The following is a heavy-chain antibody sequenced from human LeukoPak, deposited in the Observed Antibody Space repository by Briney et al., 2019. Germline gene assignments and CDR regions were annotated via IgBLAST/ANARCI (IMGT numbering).Heavy chain of an antibody. CDR1: GGSISNDDYY. J-gene: IGHJ4*02. D-gene: IGHD6-25*01. CDR2: IYDSGGT. V-gene: IGHV4-30-4*01. CDR3: ARLDTRLSGYYSDY. Sequence: SETLSLTCTVSGGSISNDDYYWNWIRQPPGKSLEWIGYIYDSGGTFYNPSLKSRVIISGDTSKNQFSLKLSSVTAADTAVYYCARLDTRLSGYYSDYWGQGILVTVSS.